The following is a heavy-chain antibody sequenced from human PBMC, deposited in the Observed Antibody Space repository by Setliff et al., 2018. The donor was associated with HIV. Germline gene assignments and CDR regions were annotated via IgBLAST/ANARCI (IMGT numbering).Heavy chain of an antibody. D-gene: IGHD6-19*01. CDR2: IIPIFGTA. V-gene: IGHV1-69*13. J-gene: IGHJ4*02. CDR1: GGTFSSYA. CDR3: ATAKEHWLSEGGFDY. Sequence: SVKVSCKASGGTFSSYAISWVRQAPGQGLEWMGGIIPIFGTANYAQKFQGGVTITADESTNAAYMELSSLRSEDTAVYYCATAKEHWLSEGGFDYWGQGTLVTVSS.